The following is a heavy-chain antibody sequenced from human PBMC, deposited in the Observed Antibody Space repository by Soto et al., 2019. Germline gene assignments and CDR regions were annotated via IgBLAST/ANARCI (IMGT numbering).Heavy chain of an antibody. V-gene: IGHV3-53*01. CDR3: ARVLRFLGMDV. J-gene: IGHJ6*02. D-gene: IGHD3-3*01. CDR1: GFTVSSNY. CDR2: IYSGGST. Sequence: GGSLRLSCAASGFTVSSNYMSWVRQAPGKGLEWVSVIYSGGSTYYADSVKGRFTISRDNSKNTLYLQMNSLRAVDTAVYYCARVLRFLGMDVWGQGTTVTVSS.